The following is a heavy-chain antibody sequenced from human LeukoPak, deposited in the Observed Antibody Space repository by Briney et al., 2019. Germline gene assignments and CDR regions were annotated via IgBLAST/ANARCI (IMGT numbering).Heavy chain of an antibody. CDR3: ARVGSVRGGHYYYYGMDV. D-gene: IGHD3-10*01. J-gene: IGHJ6*02. V-gene: IGHV4-59*01. CDR2: IYYRGGST. Sequence: PSETLSLTCTFSGGSISSYYWSGIRQPPGKGLEGIGYIYYRGGSTTYNPSLKSRVTISVDTSRNQFSLKLTSVTAADTAVYYWARVGSVRGGHYYYYGMDVWGQGTTVTISS. CDR1: GGSISSYY.